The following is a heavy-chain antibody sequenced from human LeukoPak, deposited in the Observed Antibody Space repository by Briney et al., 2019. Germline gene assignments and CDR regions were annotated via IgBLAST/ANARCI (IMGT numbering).Heavy chain of an antibody. CDR2: IYYSGST. CDR1: GGSISSYY. D-gene: IGHD3-3*01. Sequence: SETLSLTCTVSGGSISSYYWSWIRQPPGKGLEWIGYIYYSGSTNYNPSLKSRVTISVDTSKNQFSLKLSSVTAADTAVYYCARGDYYGYWYFDLWGRGTLVTVSS. CDR3: ARGDYYGYWYFDL. J-gene: IGHJ2*01. V-gene: IGHV4-59*01.